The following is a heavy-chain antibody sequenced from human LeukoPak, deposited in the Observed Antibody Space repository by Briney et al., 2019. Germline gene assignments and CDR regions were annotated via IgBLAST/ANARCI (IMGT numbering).Heavy chain of an antibody. CDR1: GFTFSGYT. CDR2: ISSSGLYI. D-gene: IGHD1-14*01. CDR3: AREFEPDYFDY. V-gene: IGHV3-21*01. Sequence: PGGSLRLSCTVSGFTFSGYTMHWVRQAPGKGLEWVSSISSSGLYIYFADSLKGRFTISRDNAKNSLYLQVNSLSAEDTAVYYCAREFEPDYFDYWGQGTLVTVSS. J-gene: IGHJ4*02.